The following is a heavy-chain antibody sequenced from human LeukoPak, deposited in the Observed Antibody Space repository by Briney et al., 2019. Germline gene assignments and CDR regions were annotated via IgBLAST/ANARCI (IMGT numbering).Heavy chain of an antibody. Sequence: PSETLSLTCAVYGGSFSGYYWSWIRQPPGKGLEWIGEINHSGSTNYNPSLKSRVTISVDTSKNQFSLKLSSVTAADTAVYYCARGLKWSSSWLRSYYFDYWGQGTLVTVSS. J-gene: IGHJ4*02. V-gene: IGHV4-34*01. D-gene: IGHD6-13*01. CDR3: ARGLKWSSSWLRSYYFDY. CDR2: INHSGST. CDR1: GGSFSGYY.